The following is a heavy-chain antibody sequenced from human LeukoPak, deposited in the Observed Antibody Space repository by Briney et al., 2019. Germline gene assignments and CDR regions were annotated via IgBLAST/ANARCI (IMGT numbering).Heavy chain of an antibody. Sequence: HPGGSLRLSCAASGFTFSGSAMHWVRQASGKGLEWVGRIRSKANSYATAYAASVKGRFTISRDDSKNTAYLQMNSLKTEDTAVYYCTSGASGSYRYYFDYWGQGTLVTVSS. V-gene: IGHV3-73*01. CDR1: GFTFSGSA. CDR3: TSGASGSYRYYFDY. J-gene: IGHJ4*02. D-gene: IGHD1-26*01. CDR2: IRSKANSYAT.